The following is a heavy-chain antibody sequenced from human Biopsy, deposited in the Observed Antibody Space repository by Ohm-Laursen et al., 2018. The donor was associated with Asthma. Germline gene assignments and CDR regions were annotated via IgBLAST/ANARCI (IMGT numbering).Heavy chain of an antibody. J-gene: IGHJ4*02. CDR2: ISYDGNHK. CDR1: GFMFRSFG. V-gene: IGHV3-30*18. Sequence: SLRLSCTASGFMFRSFGMHWVRQAPGKGLEWVAVISYDGNHKFYEDSVKGRFTISRDNSKNMLYLQMNSLRTEDTAVYYCAKRRGYSGHDNDYWGQGTLVIVSS. CDR3: AKRRGYSGHDNDY. D-gene: IGHD5-12*01.